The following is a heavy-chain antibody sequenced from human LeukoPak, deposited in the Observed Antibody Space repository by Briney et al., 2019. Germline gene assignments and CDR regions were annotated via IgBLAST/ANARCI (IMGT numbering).Heavy chain of an antibody. J-gene: IGHJ5*02. V-gene: IGHV4-59*08. Sequence: SETLSLTCTVSGGPISGYYWSRIRQPPGKRLEWIGYIYDTGATNYNPSLKSRFAISIDTSKNQFSLNLSSVTAADTAVYYCARLPLIATTRGGFDPWGQETLVTVSS. CDR1: GGPISGYY. CDR2: IYDTGAT. D-gene: IGHD1/OR15-1a*01. CDR3: ARLPLIATTRGGFDP.